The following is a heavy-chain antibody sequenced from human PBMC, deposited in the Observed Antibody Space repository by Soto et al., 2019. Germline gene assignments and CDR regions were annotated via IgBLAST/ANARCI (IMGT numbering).Heavy chain of an antibody. CDR2: INRSDSYT. V-gene: IGHV5-10-1*01. CDR1: GDSFTSYC. Sequence: PVESLTISCQGSGDSFTSYCIVWVLQRPGKGLEWMGRINRSDSYTTYSPSFQGHVTISTDKSFSTAYLQWSGLKASDTSMYYCARLGYCTGTSCYTFDSWGQGTLVTVS. D-gene: IGHD2-2*02. CDR3: ARLGYCTGTSCYTFDS. J-gene: IGHJ4*02.